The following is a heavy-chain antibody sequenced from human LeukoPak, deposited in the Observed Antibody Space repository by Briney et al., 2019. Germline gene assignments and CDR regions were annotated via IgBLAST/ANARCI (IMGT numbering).Heavy chain of an antibody. D-gene: IGHD3-10*01. CDR3: TRVPLWFGELSFDY. CDR2: IRSKAYGGTT. Sequence: GGSLRLSCTASGFTFGDYAMSWVRQAPAKGLAWVGFIRSKAYGGTTEYAASVKGRFTISRDDSKSIAYLQMNSLKTEDTAVYYCTRVPLWFGELSFDYWGQGTLVTVSS. V-gene: IGHV3-49*04. CDR1: GFTFGDYA. J-gene: IGHJ4*02.